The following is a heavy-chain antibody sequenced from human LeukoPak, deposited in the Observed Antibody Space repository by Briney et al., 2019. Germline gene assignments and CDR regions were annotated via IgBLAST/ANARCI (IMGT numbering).Heavy chain of an antibody. V-gene: IGHV1-69-2*01. D-gene: IGHD3-10*01. CDR1: GYTFTDYY. CDR3: ARDRHGSGTYNYYGMDV. Sequence: GATVKVSCKASGYTFTDYYMHWVQQAPGKGLEWMGRVGPEDGETIYAEKFQGRVTITADTSTDTAYMELSSLRSEDTAVYYCARDRHGSGTYNYYGMDVWGQGTTVTVSS. CDR2: VGPEDGET. J-gene: IGHJ6*02.